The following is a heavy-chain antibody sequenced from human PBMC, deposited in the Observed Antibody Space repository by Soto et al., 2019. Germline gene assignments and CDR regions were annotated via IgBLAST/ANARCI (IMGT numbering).Heavy chain of an antibody. J-gene: IGHJ4*02. CDR1: GGAFSSYA. D-gene: IGHD6-13*01. CDR2: IIPIFGTA. CDR3: ARDFLAAAGGYFDY. V-gene: IGHV1-69*06. Sequence: SVKVSCKASGGAFSSYAISWVRQAPGQGLEWMGGIIPIFGTANYAQKFQGRVTITADKSTSTAYMELSSLRSEDTAVYYCARDFLAAAGGYFDYWGQGTLVTVS.